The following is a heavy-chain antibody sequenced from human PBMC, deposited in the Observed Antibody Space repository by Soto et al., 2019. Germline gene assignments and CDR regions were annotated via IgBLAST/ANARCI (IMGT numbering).Heavy chain of an antibody. D-gene: IGHD4-4*01. CDR1: GFTFSSYA. J-gene: IGHJ2*01. CDR3: ARHLWSDDYNWGYFDL. V-gene: IGHV3-30-3*01. Sequence: QVQLVESGGGVVQPGRSLRLSCAASGFTFSSYAMHWVRQAPGKGLEWVAVISYDGSNKYYADSVKGRFTISRDNSKNTLYLTMTSLRTEDTAVYYWARHLWSDDYNWGYFDLWGRGTLVTVSS. CDR2: ISYDGSNK.